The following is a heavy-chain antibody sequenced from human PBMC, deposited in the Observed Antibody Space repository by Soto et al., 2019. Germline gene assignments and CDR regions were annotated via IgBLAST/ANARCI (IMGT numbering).Heavy chain of an antibody. CDR3: VTSLSASCDYYYCNDMEV. Sequence: ASVKVSCKVSGYTLTELSMHWVRQAPGKGLEWMGGFDPEDGETIYAQKFQGRVTMTEDTSTDTAYMELSSPRSEHTAVYYCVTSLSASCDYYYCNDMEVWRRESTVSVSS. D-gene: IGHD3-3*02. CDR2: FDPEDGET. V-gene: IGHV1-24*01. J-gene: IGHJ6*02. CDR1: GYTLTELS.